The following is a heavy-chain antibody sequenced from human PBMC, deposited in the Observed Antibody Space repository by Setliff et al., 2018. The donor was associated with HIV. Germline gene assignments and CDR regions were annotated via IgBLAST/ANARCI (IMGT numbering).Heavy chain of an antibody. J-gene: IGHJ4*02. CDR3: ARSPGYYDSSSGYLYFFDY. CDR1: GYIFSAYH. Sequence: ASVKVSCKASGYIFSAYHVHWVRRAPGQGLEWMGWINPNTGDTKYAQNFQGRVTMTRNTSISTAYMELSSLRSEDTAVYYCARSPGYYDSSSGYLYFFDYWGQGTLVTVSS. D-gene: IGHD3-22*01. V-gene: IGHV1-2*02. CDR2: INPNTGDT.